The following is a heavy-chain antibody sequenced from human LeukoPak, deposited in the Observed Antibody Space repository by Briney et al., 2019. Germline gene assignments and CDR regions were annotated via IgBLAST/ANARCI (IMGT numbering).Heavy chain of an antibody. CDR1: GFTFKDHY. J-gene: IGHJ4*02. CDR2: IKTKAQSYTT. CDR3: VSDSSGSLY. Sequence: GGSLRLSYAASGFTFKDHYMGWVRHAPGKGLEWLGRIKTKAQSYTTEYAASVKGRFTLSRDDSKNSVFLQMNGLKTEDTAMYYCVSDSSGSLYWGQGTLVTVSS. V-gene: IGHV3-72*01. D-gene: IGHD6-19*01.